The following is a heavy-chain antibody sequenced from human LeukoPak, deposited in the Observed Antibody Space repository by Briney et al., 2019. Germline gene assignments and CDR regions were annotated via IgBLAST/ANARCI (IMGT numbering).Heavy chain of an antibody. Sequence: GGSLRLSCAASGFTFSSYGMNWVRQAPGKGLEWVARIRQDGSKKSYVDSVKGRFTISRDNTKNTLYLQMNSLRAEDTSVYYCARDGTAPGWYYDLWGRGTLSLSP. J-gene: IGHJ2*01. CDR1: GFTFSSYG. CDR2: IRQDGSKK. V-gene: IGHV3-7*01. CDR3: ARDGTAPGWYYDL. D-gene: IGHD1/OR15-1a*01.